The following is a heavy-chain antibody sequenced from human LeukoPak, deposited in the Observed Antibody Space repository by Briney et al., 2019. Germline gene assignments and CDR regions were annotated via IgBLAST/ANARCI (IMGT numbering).Heavy chain of an antibody. D-gene: IGHD2-2*01. Sequence: GGSLRLSCAASGFIFTNYEMNWVRQAPGKGLEWVSYISSSGSTIYYADSVKGRFTISRDNAKNSLYLQMNSLRAKDTAIYYCARVNKGYCSSTSCSPDSDYGYWGQGTLVTVSS. J-gene: IGHJ4*02. V-gene: IGHV3-48*03. CDR3: ARVNKGYCSSTSCSPDSDYGY. CDR1: GFIFTNYE. CDR2: ISSSGSTI.